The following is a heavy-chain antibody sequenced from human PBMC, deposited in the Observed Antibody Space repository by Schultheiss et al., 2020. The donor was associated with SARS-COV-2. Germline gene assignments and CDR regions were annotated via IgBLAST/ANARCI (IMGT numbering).Heavy chain of an antibody. CDR1: GYTFTSYY. V-gene: IGHV1-46*01. Sequence: ASVKVSCKASGYTFTSYYMHWVRQAPGQGLEWMGIINPSGGSTSYAQKFQGRVTMTRDTSTSTFYMELSSLRSEDTAVYYCARSRAARTNYYYYGMDVWGQGTTVTVSS. CDR3: ARSRAARTNYYYYGMDV. J-gene: IGHJ6*02. CDR2: INPSGGST. D-gene: IGHD6-6*01.